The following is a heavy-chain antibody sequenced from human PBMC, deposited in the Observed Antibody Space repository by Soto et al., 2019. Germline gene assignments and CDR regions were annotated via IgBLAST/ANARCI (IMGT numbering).Heavy chain of an antibody. CDR3: ARGDVVVLTATSNFDY. Sequence: EVQLVESGGGLVKPGGSLRLSCAAYGFTFSSYTMKWVRQAPGKGLEWVASISSSYYIKYADSVKGRFTISRDNAKNSLYLQMNSLRAEDTAVYYCARGDVVVLTATSNFDYWGQGTLVTVSS. CDR2: ISSSYYI. J-gene: IGHJ4*02. CDR1: GFTFSSYT. V-gene: IGHV3-21*01. D-gene: IGHD2-21*02.